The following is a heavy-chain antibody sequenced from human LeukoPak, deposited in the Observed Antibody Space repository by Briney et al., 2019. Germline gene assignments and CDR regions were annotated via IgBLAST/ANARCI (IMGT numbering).Heavy chain of an antibody. D-gene: IGHD5-18*01. J-gene: IGHJ4*02. Sequence: GGSLRLSCAASGFTFSSYWMHWVRQGPGKGLVWVSRINSDGSSTTYADSVKGRFTISRNNAKNTLYLQMNSLRAEDTAVYYCARGSYGYDYWGQGTLVTVSS. V-gene: IGHV3-74*01. CDR1: GFTFSSYW. CDR2: INSDGSST. CDR3: ARGSYGYDY.